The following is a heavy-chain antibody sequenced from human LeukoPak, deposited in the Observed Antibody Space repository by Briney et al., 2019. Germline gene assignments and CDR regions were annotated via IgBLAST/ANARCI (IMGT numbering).Heavy chain of an antibody. V-gene: IGHV1-69*13. CDR3: ARAEGYYYDSSGYSPFDY. CDR1: GGTFSSYA. CDR2: IIPIFGTA. Sequence: ASVKVSCKASGGTFSSYAISWVRQAPGQGLEWMGGIIPIFGTANYAQKFQGRVTITADESTSTAYMELSSLRSEDTAVYYCARAEGYYYDSSGYSPFDYWGQGTLVTVSS. D-gene: IGHD3-22*01. J-gene: IGHJ4*02.